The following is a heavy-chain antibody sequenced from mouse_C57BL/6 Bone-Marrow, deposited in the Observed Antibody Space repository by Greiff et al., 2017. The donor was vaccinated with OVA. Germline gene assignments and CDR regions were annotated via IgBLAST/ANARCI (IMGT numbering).Heavy chain of an antibody. Sequence: EVKLVESGAGLVQPKGSLKLSCAASGFTFNTYAMHWVRQAPGQGLEWVARIRSKSSNYATYYAVSVKDRFTISRDDSQSMLYLQMNNLKTEGRAMYYCVRGELRRGGIAYWGQGTLVTVSA. CDR2: IRSKSSNYAT. V-gene: IGHV10-3*01. CDR3: VRGELRRGGIAY. J-gene: IGHJ3*01. CDR1: GFTFNTYA. D-gene: IGHD2-4*01.